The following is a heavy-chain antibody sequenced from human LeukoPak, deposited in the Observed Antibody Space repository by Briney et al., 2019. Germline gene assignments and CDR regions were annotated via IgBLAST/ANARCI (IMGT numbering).Heavy chain of an antibody. D-gene: IGHD3-22*01. CDR1: GFTFSSYG. Sequence: PGRSLRLSCAASGFTFSSYGMHWVRQAPGKGLEWVAVISYDGSNKYYADSVKGRFTISRDNSKNTLYLQMNSLRAEDTAVYYCAKGGQILTYYYDSSGYWRWLDPWGQGTLVTVSS. V-gene: IGHV3-30*18. CDR3: AKGGQILTYYYDSSGYWRWLDP. CDR2: ISYDGSNK. J-gene: IGHJ5*02.